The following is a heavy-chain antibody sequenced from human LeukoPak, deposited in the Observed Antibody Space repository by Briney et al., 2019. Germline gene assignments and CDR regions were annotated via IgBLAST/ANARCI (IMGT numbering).Heavy chain of an antibody. D-gene: IGHD3-22*01. V-gene: IGHV4-59*01. J-gene: IGHJ4*02. CDR1: GGSISPYY. CDR3: AKGHSYYDSSCAFDY. Sequence: SETLSLTCTVSGGSISPYYWSWIRQPPGKGLEWIGYIHYSGSTNYNPSLKSRVSMSVDTSKNQFSLKLNSVTAADTAVYYCAKGHSYYDSSCAFDYWGQGTLVTVSS. CDR2: IHYSGST.